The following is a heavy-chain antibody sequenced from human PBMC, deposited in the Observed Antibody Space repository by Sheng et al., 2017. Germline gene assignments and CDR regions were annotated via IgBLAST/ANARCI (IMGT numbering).Heavy chain of an antibody. Sequence: EVQLVESGGGLVQPGGSLRLSCAASGFTVSSNYMSWVRQAPGKGLEWVSVIYTGGFTYYADSVKGRFTISRDNSKNMLYLQMNSLRAEDTAVYYCARDPRDRGSPGKDSWGQGTLVTVSS. CDR3: ARDPRDRGSPGKDS. V-gene: IGHV3-66*01. D-gene: IGHD1-26*01. J-gene: IGHJ4*02. CDR2: IYTGGFT. CDR1: GFTVSSNY.